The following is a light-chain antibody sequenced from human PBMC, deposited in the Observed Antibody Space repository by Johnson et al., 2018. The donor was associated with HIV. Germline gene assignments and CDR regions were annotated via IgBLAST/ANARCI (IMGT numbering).Light chain of an antibody. CDR2: DNN. V-gene: IGLV1-51*01. CDR3: GTWDSSLRALGPYV. CDR1: SSNVGNNY. Sequence: QSVLTQPPSVSAAPGQKVTISCSGSSSNVGNNYVSWYQQLPGTAPKLLIYDNNKRPSGIPDRFSGSKSGTSATLGITGLQTGDEADYSCGTWDSSLRALGPYVFGTGTKVTVL. J-gene: IGLJ1*01.